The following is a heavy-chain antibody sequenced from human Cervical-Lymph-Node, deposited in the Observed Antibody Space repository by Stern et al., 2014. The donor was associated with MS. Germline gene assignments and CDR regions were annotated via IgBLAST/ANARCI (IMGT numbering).Heavy chain of an antibody. Sequence: VQLVQSGTEVKKPGESLKISCKGSGYSFSNYWIGWVRQMPGKGLELIGIIYPGDSDTRYSPSFQGQVTISADKSINTAYLQWSSLKASDTAIYYCATAPPRGYTYGNFDYWGQGTLVTVSS. CDR2: IYPGDSDT. V-gene: IGHV5-51*03. J-gene: IGHJ4*02. CDR1: GYSFSNYW. D-gene: IGHD5-18*01. CDR3: ATAPPRGYTYGNFDY.